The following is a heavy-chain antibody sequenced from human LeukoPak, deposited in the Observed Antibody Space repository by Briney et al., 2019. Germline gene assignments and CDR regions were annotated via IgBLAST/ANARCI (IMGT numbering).Heavy chain of an antibody. V-gene: IGHV4-59*01. D-gene: IGHD5-18*01. CDR1: GGSITGYY. CDR2: ISDSGST. Sequence: PSETLSLTCTVSGGSITGYYWSWVRQPPGEGLEWIGYISDSGSTNYNPSLKSRITISVDTSKNQFSLQLGSVTAADTAFYYCARMHRYGRYWGQGALLTVSS. CDR3: ARMHRYGRY. J-gene: IGHJ4*02.